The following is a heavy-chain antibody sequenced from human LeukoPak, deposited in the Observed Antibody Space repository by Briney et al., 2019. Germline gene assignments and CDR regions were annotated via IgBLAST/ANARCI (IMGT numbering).Heavy chain of an antibody. J-gene: IGHJ4*02. V-gene: IGHV3-23*01. CDR3: ATPRSGNYWGIFAY. D-gene: IGHD1-26*01. Sequence: GGSLRLSCAASGFTFSSYAMSWVRQAPGKGLEWVSGISGSGGSTYYADSAKGRFTISRDNSKNTLYLQMNSLRAEDTAVYYCATPRSGNYWGIFAYWGQGTLVTVSS. CDR1: GFTFSSYA. CDR2: ISGSGGST.